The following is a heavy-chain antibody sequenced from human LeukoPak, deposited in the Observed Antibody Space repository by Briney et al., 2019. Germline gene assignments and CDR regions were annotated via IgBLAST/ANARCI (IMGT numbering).Heavy chain of an antibody. Sequence: SETLSLTCAVYGGSFSGYYWSWIRQPPGKGLEWIGEINHSGSTNYNPSLKSRVTISVDTSKNQFSLKLSSVTAADTAVYYCARGVAPPKNPYYDFWSGYFPLRDPYYFDYWGQGTLVTVSS. CDR3: ARGVAPPKNPYYDFWSGYFPLRDPYYFDY. CDR1: GGSFSGYY. V-gene: IGHV4-34*01. D-gene: IGHD3-3*01. J-gene: IGHJ4*02. CDR2: INHSGST.